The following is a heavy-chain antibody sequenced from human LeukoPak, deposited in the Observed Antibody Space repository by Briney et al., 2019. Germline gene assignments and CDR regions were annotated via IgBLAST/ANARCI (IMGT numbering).Heavy chain of an antibody. CDR3: AREAGDNAYDI. Sequence: GASVKVSCKASGYTFTDFYMHWVRQAPGQGLEWMGWINPKNGDTRYVQKFQGRVTMTRGTSISTSYMEVSRLTSDDTAVYYCAREAGDNAYDIWGQGTVVTVSS. CDR1: GYTFTDFY. CDR2: INPKNGDT. J-gene: IGHJ3*02. D-gene: IGHD2-21*01. V-gene: IGHV1-2*02.